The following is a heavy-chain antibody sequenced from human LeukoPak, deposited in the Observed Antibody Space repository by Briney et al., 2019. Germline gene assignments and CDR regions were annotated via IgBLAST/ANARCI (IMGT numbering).Heavy chain of an antibody. CDR1: GYTFTSYG. CDR3: ARGLSITIFGVVTLTDMDV. J-gene: IGHJ6*02. Sequence: ASVKVSCKASGYTFTSYGISWVRQAPGQGLEWMGWISAYNGNTNYAQKLQGRVTMTTDTSRSTAYMELRSLRSDDTAVYYCARGLSITIFGVVTLTDMDVWGQGTTVTVSS. D-gene: IGHD3-3*01. CDR2: ISAYNGNT. V-gene: IGHV1-18*01.